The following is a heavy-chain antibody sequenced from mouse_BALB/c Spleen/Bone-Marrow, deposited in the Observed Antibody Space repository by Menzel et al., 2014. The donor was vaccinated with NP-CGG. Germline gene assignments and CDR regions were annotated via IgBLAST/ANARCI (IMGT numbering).Heavy chain of an antibody. J-gene: IGHJ2*01. CDR3: ARDY. V-gene: IGHV1-7*01. Sequence: QVQLQQSGPELAKPGASVKVSCKASGYTFTDTWIHWIKQRPGQGLEWIGYINPSTGYAEYNQNFKVKATLTVDKSSSTAYMQLSSLTSEDSAVYYCARDYWGQGTTLTVSS. CDR1: GYTFTDTW. CDR2: INPSTGYA.